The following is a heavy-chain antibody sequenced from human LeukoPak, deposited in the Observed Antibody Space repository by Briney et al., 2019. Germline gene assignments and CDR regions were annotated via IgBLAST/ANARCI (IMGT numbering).Heavy chain of an antibody. D-gene: IGHD3-3*01. J-gene: IGHJ4*02. Sequence: GTSLRLSCAASGFTISVYGMHWVRQGPGKGLEWVALISHDGGNKNYTDSVKGRFTISRDNSKNTVYLQMNSLRPEDTAVYYCAKPRGGYYFDYWGQGALVTVSS. CDR2: ISHDGGNK. V-gene: IGHV3-30*18. CDR1: GFTISVYG. CDR3: AKPRGGYYFDY.